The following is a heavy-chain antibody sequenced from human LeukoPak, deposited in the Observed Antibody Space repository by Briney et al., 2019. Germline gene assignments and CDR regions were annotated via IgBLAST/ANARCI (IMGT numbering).Heavy chain of an antibody. J-gene: IGHJ4*02. Sequence: PGGSLRLSCAASGFSFGSFWMTWVRQAPGKGLEWVAHIKPDGSETKYVDSVKGRFTISIDNAKNSLFLLMNSLGVEDTAVYYCVRDIGWYRFDYWGRGTLVTVSS. V-gene: IGHV3-7*03. CDR1: GFSFGSFW. D-gene: IGHD6-19*01. CDR2: IKPDGSET. CDR3: VRDIGWYRFDY.